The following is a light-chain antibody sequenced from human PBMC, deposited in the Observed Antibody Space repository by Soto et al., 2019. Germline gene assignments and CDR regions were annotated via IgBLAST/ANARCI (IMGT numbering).Light chain of an antibody. CDR3: ASYTSSGTDV. CDR1: SSDVGYYNY. V-gene: IGLV2-14*01. CDR2: EIS. Sequence: LTQPRSVSGSPGQSITISCTGSSSDVGYYNYVSWYQHHPGKAPKLLIFEISRRPSWTSSRFSGSRSGYTASLTISGLQAEDEADYYCASYTSSGTDVFGPGTKVTVL. J-gene: IGLJ1*01.